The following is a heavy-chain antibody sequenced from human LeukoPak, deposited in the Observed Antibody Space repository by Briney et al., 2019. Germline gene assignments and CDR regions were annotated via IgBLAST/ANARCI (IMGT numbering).Heavy chain of an antibody. J-gene: IGHJ4*02. CDR2: ISSSGSTI. Sequence: PGGSLRLSCAASGFTFSSYEMNWVRQAPGKGLEWVSYISSSGSTIYYADPVKGRFTISRDNAKNSLYLQMNSLRAEDTAYYCAREGVVVGRDFDYWGQGTLVTVSS. V-gene: IGHV3-48*03. CDR3: AREGVVVGRDFDY. D-gene: IGHD2-15*01. CDR1: GFTFSSYE.